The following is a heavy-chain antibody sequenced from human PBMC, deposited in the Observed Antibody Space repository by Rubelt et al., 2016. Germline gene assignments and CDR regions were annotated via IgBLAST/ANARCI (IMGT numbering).Heavy chain of an antibody. CDR2: IHYTGST. J-gene: IGHJ4*02. CDR1: GGSIRSSNYY. D-gene: IGHD3-16*01. V-gene: IGHV4-39*07. CDR3: ASSNDYVWGSPDS. Sequence: QLHLQESGPGLVKPSETLSLTCTVSGGSIRSSNYYWGWIRQPPGKGLEWIGSIHYTGSTYYNPSLKSRVTISLDTSKHPFSLTLSSVTAADTAVYYRASSNDYVWGSPDSWGQGTLVTVSS.